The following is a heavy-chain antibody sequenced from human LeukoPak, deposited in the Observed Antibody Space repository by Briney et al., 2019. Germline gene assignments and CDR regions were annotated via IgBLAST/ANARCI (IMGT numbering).Heavy chain of an antibody. J-gene: IGHJ6*03. CDR1: GGSISTYY. D-gene: IGHD3-10*01. V-gene: IGHV4-59*01. CDR3: ARGVRGANYYYYMDV. CDR2: IYYSGST. Sequence: SETLSLTCTVSGGSISTYYWSWIRQPPGKGLEWIGYIYYSGSTNYNPSLKSRVTMSVDTSKNQFSLKLSSVTAADTAVYYCARGVRGANYYYYMDVWGKGTTVTISS.